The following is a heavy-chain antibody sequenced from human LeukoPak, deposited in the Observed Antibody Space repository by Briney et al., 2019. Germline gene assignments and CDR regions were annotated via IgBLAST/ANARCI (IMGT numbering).Heavy chain of an antibody. CDR3: ARDGPHQWIQLWTGVYYYYGMDV. D-gene: IGHD5-18*01. V-gene: IGHV3-7*01. CDR2: IKQDGSEK. Sequence: GGSLRLSCAASGFTFSSYWMSWVRQAPGKGLEGVANIKQDGSEKYYVDSVKGRFTISRDNAKNSLYLQMNSLRAEDTAVYYCARDGPHQWIQLWTGVYYYYGMDVWGQGTTVTVSS. CDR1: GFTFSSYW. J-gene: IGHJ6*02.